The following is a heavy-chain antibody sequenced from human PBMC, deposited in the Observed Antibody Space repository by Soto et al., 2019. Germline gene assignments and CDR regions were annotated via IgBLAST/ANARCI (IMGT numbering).Heavy chain of an antibody. CDR3: VRDGVGDTTFFGYNDY. CDR1: GNIFNGYG. J-gene: IGHJ4*02. CDR2: IRYDGSNI. V-gene: IGHV3-33*01. Sequence: VQLVESGGGVVQPGGSLRLSCAASGNIFNGYGMHWVRQPPGKGLEWVAVIRYDGSNIFYADSVKGRFTISRDNSKNTLYLQMNSLRVEDTAVYYCVRDGVGDTTFFGYNDYWGQGTLVTVSS. D-gene: IGHD1-26*01.